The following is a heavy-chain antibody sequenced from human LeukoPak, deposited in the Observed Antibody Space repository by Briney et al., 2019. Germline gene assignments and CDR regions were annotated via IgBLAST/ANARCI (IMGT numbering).Heavy chain of an antibody. V-gene: IGHV3-13*01. CDR3: ARGRGAGLAGFDAFDI. D-gene: IGHD1-26*01. CDR1: GFIFSSYD. Sequence: PGGSLRLSCAASGFIFSSYDMHWVRQATGKGLESVSAIGTAGDTYYPGSVKGRFTISRENAKNSLYLQMNSLRDGDTAVYYCARGRGAGLAGFDAFDIWGQGTMVTVSS. J-gene: IGHJ3*02. CDR2: IGTAGDT.